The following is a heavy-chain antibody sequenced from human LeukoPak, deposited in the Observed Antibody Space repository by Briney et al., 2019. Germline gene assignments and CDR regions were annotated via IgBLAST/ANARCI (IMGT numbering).Heavy chain of an antibody. CDR1: GGSISSGGYY. D-gene: IGHD3-10*01. CDR2: NYYSGST. CDR3: ARGRITMVRGVTGVKDY. J-gene: IGHJ4*02. Sequence: PSQTLSLTCTVSGGSISSGGYYWSWIRQHPGKGLEWIGYNYYSGSTNYNPSLKSRVTISVDTSKNQFSLKLSSVTAADTAVYYCARGRITMVRGVTGVKDYWGQGTLVTVSS. V-gene: IGHV4-31*03.